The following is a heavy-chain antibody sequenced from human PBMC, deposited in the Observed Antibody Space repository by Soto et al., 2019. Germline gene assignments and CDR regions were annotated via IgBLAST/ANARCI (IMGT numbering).Heavy chain of an antibody. D-gene: IGHD2-2*01. CDR2: INHSGST. CDR1: GGSFSGYY. Sequence: SETLSLTCAVYGGSFSGYYWSWIRQPPGKGLEWIGEINHSGSTNYNPSLKSRVTISVDTSKNQFSLKLSSVTAADTAVYYCARGAPPDIVVVPAAMVGNWFDPWGQGTLVTVSS. CDR3: ARGAPPDIVVVPAAMVGNWFDP. V-gene: IGHV4-34*01. J-gene: IGHJ5*02.